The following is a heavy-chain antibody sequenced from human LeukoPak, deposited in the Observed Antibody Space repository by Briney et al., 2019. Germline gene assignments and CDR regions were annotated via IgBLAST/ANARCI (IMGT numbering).Heavy chain of an antibody. Sequence: GGFLRLSCAASGFTVSSNYMSWVRQAPGKGLEWVSVIYSGGSTYYADSVKGRFTISRDNSKNTLYLQMNSLRAEDTAVYYCAREGYYYDSSGDDAFDIWGQGTMVTVSS. V-gene: IGHV3-66*01. J-gene: IGHJ3*02. CDR2: IYSGGST. CDR1: GFTVSSNY. CDR3: AREGYYYDSSGDDAFDI. D-gene: IGHD3-22*01.